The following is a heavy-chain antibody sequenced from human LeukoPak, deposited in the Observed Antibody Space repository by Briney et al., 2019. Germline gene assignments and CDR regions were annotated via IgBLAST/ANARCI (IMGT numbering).Heavy chain of an antibody. CDR3: ARVYYDSSGYYYYYYYMDV. J-gene: IGHJ6*03. CDR2: MYYSGSA. V-gene: IGHV4-31*03. CDR1: GGSISSGGYY. Sequence: SETLSLTCTVSGGSISSGGYYWSWIRQHPGKGLEWIGYMYYSGSAYYNPSLKSRVTISVDTSKNQFSLKLSSVTAADTAVYYCARVYYDSSGYYYYYYYMDVSGKGTTVTVSS. D-gene: IGHD3-22*01.